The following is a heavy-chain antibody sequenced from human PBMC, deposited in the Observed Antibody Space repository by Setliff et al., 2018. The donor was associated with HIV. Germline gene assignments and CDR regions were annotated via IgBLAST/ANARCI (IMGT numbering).Heavy chain of an antibody. CDR1: GYSFNTYY. J-gene: IGHJ5*02. CDR3: AGVPGGGGNWFDH. V-gene: IGHV1-46*02. D-gene: IGHD3-16*01. CDR2: INPGHGTT. Sequence: ASVKVSCKASGYSFNTYYIHWIRQAPGQGLELMGIINPGHGTTHYALQFQDRVTMTSDTSTSTVYMELTSLTSEDTAMYFCAGVPGGGGNWFDHWGQGTLVTVSS.